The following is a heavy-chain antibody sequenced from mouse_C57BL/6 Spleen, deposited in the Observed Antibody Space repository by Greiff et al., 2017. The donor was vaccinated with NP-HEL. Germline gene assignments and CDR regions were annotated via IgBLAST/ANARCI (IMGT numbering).Heavy chain of an antibody. Sequence: VQLQQSGPELVKPGASVKISCKASGYAFSSSWMNWVKQRPGKGLGWIGRIYPGDGDTNYNGKFKGKATLTADKSSSTAYMQLSSLTSEDSAVYFCAIYGSSFYYAMDYWGQGTSVTVSS. V-gene: IGHV1-82*01. D-gene: IGHD1-1*01. CDR3: AIYGSSFYYAMDY. J-gene: IGHJ4*01. CDR2: IYPGDGDT. CDR1: GYAFSSSW.